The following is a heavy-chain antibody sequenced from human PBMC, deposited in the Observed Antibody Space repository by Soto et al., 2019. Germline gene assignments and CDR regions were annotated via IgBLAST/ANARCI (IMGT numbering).Heavy chain of an antibody. D-gene: IGHD6-13*01. J-gene: IGHJ5*02. CDR1: GGTFSRYT. CDR3: ARAKAAAGTRTVFDP. Sequence: ASVKVSCKGAGGTFSRYTISWVRQAPGQGLEWMGRIIPILGIANYAQKFQGRVTITADKSTSTAYMELSSLRSEDTAVYYCARAKAAAGTRTVFDPWGQGTLVTVSS. V-gene: IGHV1-69*02. CDR2: IIPILGIA.